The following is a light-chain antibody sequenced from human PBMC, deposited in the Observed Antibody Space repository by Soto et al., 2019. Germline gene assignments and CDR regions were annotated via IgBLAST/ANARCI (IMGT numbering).Light chain of an antibody. CDR1: QSVSTN. J-gene: IGKJ1*01. CDR2: NVS. Sequence: IVMTQSPATLSVSPGESATLSCTASQSVSTNLAWYQQTPGQAPRVLIYNVSTRATAIPARFSGSGSGTEFTLTISDLQSEDFGVYYCQHYSHWPPRTFGQGTKVEIK. CDR3: QHYSHWPPRT. V-gene: IGKV3-15*01.